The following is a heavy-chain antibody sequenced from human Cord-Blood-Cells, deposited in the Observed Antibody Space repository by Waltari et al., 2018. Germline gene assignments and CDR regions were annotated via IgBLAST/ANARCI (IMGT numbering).Heavy chain of an antibody. Sequence: QVQLVQSGAEVTKPGASVEASCQASGYPFPGPHMHWVRPAPGQGLEWMGWINPNSGGTNYAQKFQGRVTMTRDTSISTAYMELSRLRSDDTAVYYCAVSNWGEDGYFDLWGRGTLVTVSS. CDR3: AVSNWGEDGYFDL. CDR1: GYPFPGPH. CDR2: INPNSGGT. V-gene: IGHV1-2*02. J-gene: IGHJ2*01. D-gene: IGHD7-27*01.